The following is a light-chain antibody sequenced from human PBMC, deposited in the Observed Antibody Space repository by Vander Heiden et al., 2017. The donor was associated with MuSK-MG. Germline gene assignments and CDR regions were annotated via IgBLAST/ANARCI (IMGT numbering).Light chain of an antibody. J-gene: IGKJ4*01. V-gene: IGKV1-5*03. CDR1: QSVSSW. CDR2: KAS. CDR3: RQYNDYPLT. Sequence: DIQLTQSPSTLCASVGDRVTITCRASQSVSSWLAWYQQKPGKAPKVLIYKASSLESGVPPRFSGSGSGTEFTLTVSSLQPEDFATYYCRQYNDYPLTFGGGTKVEIK.